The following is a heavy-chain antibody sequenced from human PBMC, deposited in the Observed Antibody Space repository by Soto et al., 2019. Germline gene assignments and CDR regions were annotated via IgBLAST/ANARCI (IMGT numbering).Heavy chain of an antibody. Sequence: ASVKVSCKASGYTFTGYYMHWVRQAPGQGLEWMGWINPNSGGTNYAQKFQGRVTMTGDASISTAYMELSRLRSDDTAVYYCAVIDVWGGYYTSYYGMAVWGQWTTVTVSS. D-gene: IGHD3-3*01. CDR2: INPNSGGT. V-gene: IGHV1-2*02. CDR1: GYTFTGYY. J-gene: IGHJ6*02. CDR3: AVIDVWGGYYTSYYGMAV.